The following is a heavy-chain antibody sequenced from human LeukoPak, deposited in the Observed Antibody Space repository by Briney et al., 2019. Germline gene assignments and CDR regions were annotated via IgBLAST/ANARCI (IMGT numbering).Heavy chain of an antibody. CDR2: IYTSGST. V-gene: IGHV4-4*07. J-gene: IGHJ4*02. D-gene: IGHD6-19*01. CDR1: GGPISSYY. CDR3: ARGGSGSGWFPADY. Sequence: SETLSLTCTVSGGPISSYYWSWIRQPAGKGLEWIGRIYTSGSTNYNPSLKSRVTMSVDTSKNQFSLKLSSVTAADTAVYYCARGGSGSGWFPADYWGQGTLVTVSS.